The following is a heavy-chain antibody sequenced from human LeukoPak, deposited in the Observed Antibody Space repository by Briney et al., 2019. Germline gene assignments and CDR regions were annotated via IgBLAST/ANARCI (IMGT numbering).Heavy chain of an antibody. D-gene: IGHD4-23*01. Sequence: GGFLRLSCAASGFTFSTYWVHWIRQAPGKGLMWVSRITPDGTTTNHADFVKGRFTISRDNAKNTVSLQMNSLSAEDTAVYYCVTLTSVVSEHAFDMWGQGTMVAVSS. J-gene: IGHJ3*02. CDR1: GFTFSTYW. V-gene: IGHV3-74*01. CDR2: ITPDGTTT. CDR3: VTLTSVVSEHAFDM.